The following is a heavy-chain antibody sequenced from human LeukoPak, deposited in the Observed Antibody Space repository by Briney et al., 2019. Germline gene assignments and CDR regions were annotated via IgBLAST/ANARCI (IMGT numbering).Heavy chain of an antibody. Sequence: ASVKVSCKASGYTFTSYNINWVRQAPGQGLEWMGWISTYNGNTNYAQKLQGRVTMTTDTSTSTAYMELRSLRSDDTAVYYCARAPSMVRGVIPNWFDPWGQGTLVTVSS. CDR3: ARAPSMVRGVIPNWFDP. CDR1: GYTFTSYN. D-gene: IGHD3-10*01. J-gene: IGHJ5*02. CDR2: ISTYNGNT. V-gene: IGHV1-18*01.